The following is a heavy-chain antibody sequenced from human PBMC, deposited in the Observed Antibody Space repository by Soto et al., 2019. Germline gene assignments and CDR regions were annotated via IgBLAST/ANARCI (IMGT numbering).Heavy chain of an antibody. J-gene: IGHJ4*02. Sequence: QVQLQESGPGLVKPSETLSLTCTVSGGSISSYYWSWIRQPPGKGLEWIGYIYYSGSTNYNPSLKSRVTISVDTSKNQFSLKLSSVTAADTAVYYCARAESLIIPFDYWGQGTLVTVSS. D-gene: IGHD2-21*01. CDR1: GGSISSYY. V-gene: IGHV4-59*01. CDR2: IYYSGST. CDR3: ARAESLIIPFDY.